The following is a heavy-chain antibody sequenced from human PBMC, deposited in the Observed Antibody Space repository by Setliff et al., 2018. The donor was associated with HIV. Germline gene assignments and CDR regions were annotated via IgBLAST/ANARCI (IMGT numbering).Heavy chain of an antibody. J-gene: IGHJ6*03. CDR3: ARCPSNHMTQAGKKTFYYHYMDV. V-gene: IGHV4-61*02. Sequence: PSETLSLTCTVSGDSISRGPYYWSWIRQSAGRGLEWIGRVYSNGDTNYNPSLRSRVIISVDTSKNQFSLTLVSVTAADTALYYCARCPSNHMTQAGKKTFYYHYMDVWGKGTTVTVSS. CDR2: VYSNGDT. D-gene: IGHD2-21*01. CDR1: GDSISRGPYY.